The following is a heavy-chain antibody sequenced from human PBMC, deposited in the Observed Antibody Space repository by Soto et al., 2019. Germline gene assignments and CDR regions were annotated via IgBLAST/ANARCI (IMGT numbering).Heavy chain of an antibody. CDR2: INPSGGST. V-gene: IGHV1-46*01. CDR1: GYTFTSYY. D-gene: IGHD3-22*01. Sequence: ASVKVSCKASGYTFTSYYMHWVRRAPGQGLEWMGIINPSGGSTSYAQKFQGRVTMTRDTSTSTVYMELSSLRSEDTAVYYCARDCYYDSSGPELLNWFDPWGQGTLVTVSS. CDR3: ARDCYYDSSGPELLNWFDP. J-gene: IGHJ5*02.